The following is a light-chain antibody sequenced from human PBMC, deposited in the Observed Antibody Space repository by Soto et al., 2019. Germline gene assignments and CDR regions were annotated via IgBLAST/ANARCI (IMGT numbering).Light chain of an antibody. CDR2: GAS. V-gene: IGKV3-20*01. J-gene: IGKJ1*01. CDR1: QSVSSSY. Sequence: EIVLTQSPGTLSLSPGERATLSCRAIQSVSSSYLAWYQQKPGQAPRLLIYGASSRATGIPARFSGGGSGTDFTLTMSRLEPEDFAVYYCQHYGSSLWTFGRGTKV. CDR3: QHYGSSLWT.